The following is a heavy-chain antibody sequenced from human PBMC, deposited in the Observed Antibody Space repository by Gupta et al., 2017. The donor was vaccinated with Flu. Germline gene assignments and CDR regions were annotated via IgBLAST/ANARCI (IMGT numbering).Heavy chain of an antibody. CDR1: GGSISSSSYY. V-gene: IGHV4-39*01. Sequence: QLQLQESGPGLVKPSETLCLTCTASGGSISSSSYYWGWIRQPPGKGLEWIGSIYYSGSTYYNPSLKSRVTISVDTSKHQFSLKLSSVTAADTAVYYCARHDLEVAAAGTSYYGMDVWGQGTTVTVSS. CDR2: IYYSGST. D-gene: IGHD6-13*01. J-gene: IGHJ6*02. CDR3: ARHDLEVAAAGTSYYGMDV.